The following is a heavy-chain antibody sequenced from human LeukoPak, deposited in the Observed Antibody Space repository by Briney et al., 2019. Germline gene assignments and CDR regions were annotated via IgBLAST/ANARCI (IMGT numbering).Heavy chain of an antibody. CDR1: GDSVSNNRAS. D-gene: IGHD1-26*01. Sequence: SQTLSLTCAISGDSVSNNRASWGWIRQSPSRGLEWLGRTYYRSQWFDDYAPSLRSRITINPDTSKNQFSLQLTSVTPEDTAVYYCVRIRGLGLLDYWGQGTLVTVSS. V-gene: IGHV6-1*01. J-gene: IGHJ4*02. CDR2: TYYRSQWFD. CDR3: VRIRGLGLLDY.